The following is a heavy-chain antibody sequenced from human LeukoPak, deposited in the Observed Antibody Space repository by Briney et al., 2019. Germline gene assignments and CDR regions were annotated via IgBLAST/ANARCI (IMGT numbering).Heavy chain of an antibody. CDR2: IYTSGST. D-gene: IGHD6-19*01. CDR1: GGSISSYY. Sequence: SETLSLTCTVSGGSISSYYRSWIRQPAGKGLEWIGRIYTSGSTNYNPSLKRRVTMSVDTSKNQFSLKLNSVTAADTAVYYCARAPYSSGWYFRSFWFDPWGQGTLVTVSS. CDR3: ARAPYSSGWYFRSFWFDP. V-gene: IGHV4-4*07. J-gene: IGHJ5*02.